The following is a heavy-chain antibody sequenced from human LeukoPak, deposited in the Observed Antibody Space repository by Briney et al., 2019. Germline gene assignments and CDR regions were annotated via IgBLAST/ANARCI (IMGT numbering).Heavy chain of an antibody. D-gene: IGHD6-19*01. CDR1: GFTFSSYS. Sequence: GGSLRLSCVASGFTFSSYSMNWVRQAPGKGLEWVSSISSSSSYIYYADSVKGRFTISRDNAKNSLYLQMNSLRAEDTAVYYCARELAVAGTDWGKGTLVTVSS. CDR2: ISSSSSYI. CDR3: ARELAVAGTD. J-gene: IGHJ4*02. V-gene: IGHV3-21*01.